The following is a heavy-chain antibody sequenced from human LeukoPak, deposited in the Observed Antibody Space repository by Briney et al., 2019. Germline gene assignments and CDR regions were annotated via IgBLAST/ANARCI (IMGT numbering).Heavy chain of an antibody. CDR1: GGSISSYY. J-gene: IGHJ5*02. V-gene: IGHV4-4*07. D-gene: IGHD1-26*01. CDR3: ARDPPYSGSYWFDP. Sequence: SETLSLTCTVSGGSISSYYWSWIRQPAGKGLEWMGRIYTSGSTNYNPSLKSRVTMSVDTSTNQFSLKLSSVTAADTAVYYCARDPPYSGSYWFDPWGQGTLVTVSS. CDR2: IYTSGST.